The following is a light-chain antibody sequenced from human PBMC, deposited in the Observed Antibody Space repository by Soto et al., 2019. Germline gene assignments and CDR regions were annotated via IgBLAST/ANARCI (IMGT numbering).Light chain of an antibody. J-gene: IGLJ2*01. CDR3: QSYDSSLRRV. CDR1: SSNIGAGYD. Sequence: QSVLTQPPSVSGAPGQRVTISCTGSSSNIGAGYDVHWYQQLPGTAPKLLIYDNSNRPSGVPDRFSGSKSGTSASLAITGLQAXXEADXXCQSYDSSLRRVFGGGTKLTVL. V-gene: IGLV1-40*01. CDR2: DNS.